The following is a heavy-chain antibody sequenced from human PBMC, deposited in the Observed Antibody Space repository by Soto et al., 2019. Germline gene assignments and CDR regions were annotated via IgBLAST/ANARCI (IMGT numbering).Heavy chain of an antibody. CDR1: GYTFASYG. Sequence: QVQLVQSGAEVKKPGASVKVSCKASGYTFASYGITWVRQAPGQGLEWMGWVSGYTVDTNYAQKFQGRVTMTPHTFTSTAPMELGSLRSDDTAVYYCARRGLGDYEFEADYWGQGTLVTVSS. V-gene: IGHV1-18*01. CDR2: VSGYTVDT. D-gene: IGHD4-17*01. CDR3: ARRGLGDYEFEADY. J-gene: IGHJ4*02.